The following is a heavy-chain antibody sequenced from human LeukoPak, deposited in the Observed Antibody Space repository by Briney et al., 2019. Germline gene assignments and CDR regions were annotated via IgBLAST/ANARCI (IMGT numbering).Heavy chain of an antibody. Sequence: GGSLRLSCAASGFTFGSYAMSWVRQAPGKGLEWVSAISGSGGSTYYADSVKGGFTISRDNSKNTLYLQMNSLRAEDTALYYCAKDCTSTNCYVDYWGQGTLVTVSS. CDR1: GFTFGSYA. V-gene: IGHV3-23*01. CDR3: AKDCTSTNCYVDY. D-gene: IGHD2-2*01. CDR2: ISGSGGST. J-gene: IGHJ4*02.